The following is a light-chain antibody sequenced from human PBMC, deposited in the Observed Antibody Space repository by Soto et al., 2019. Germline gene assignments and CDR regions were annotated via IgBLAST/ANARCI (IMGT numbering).Light chain of an antibody. V-gene: IGKV3-20*01. Sequence: EIVLTQSPGTVSLSPGERATLSCRASQSVSSRNLAWYQQKPGQTPRLLIYDATSRATGIPDRFSGSGSGTDFTLTISRLEPEDFAVYYCQQYGSSPYWTFGQGTKVDI. CDR1: QSVSSRN. CDR3: QQYGSSPYWT. CDR2: DAT. J-gene: IGKJ1*01.